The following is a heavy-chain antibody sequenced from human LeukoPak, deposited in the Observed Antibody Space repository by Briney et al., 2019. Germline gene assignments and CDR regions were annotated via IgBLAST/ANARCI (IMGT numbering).Heavy chain of an antibody. CDR2: ISYDGSNK. D-gene: IGHD3-22*01. CDR3: AKVHYDSYYFDY. V-gene: IGHV3-30*18. CDR1: GFTFSSYG. J-gene: IGHJ4*02. Sequence: PGGSLRLSCAASGFTFSSYGMHWVRQAPGKGLEWVAVISYDGSNKYYADSVKGRFTISRDNSKNTLYLQMNSLRAEDTAVYYCAKVHYDSYYFDYWGQGTLVTVSS.